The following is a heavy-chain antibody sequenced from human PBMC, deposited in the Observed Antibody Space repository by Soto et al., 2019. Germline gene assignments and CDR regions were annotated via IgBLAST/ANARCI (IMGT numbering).Heavy chain of an antibody. Sequence: SETLSLTCAVSGGSISSGGYSWSWIRQPPGKGLEWIGYIYHSGSTFYNPSLKSRVTISIDKSKNQFSLKLGSVTAADTAVYYCARVVVPRPNWGYNWSDPWGQGTLVTVSS. CDR3: ARVVVPRPNWGYNWSDP. V-gene: IGHV4-30-2*01. D-gene: IGHD7-27*01. CDR1: GGSISSGGYS. J-gene: IGHJ5*02. CDR2: IYHSGST.